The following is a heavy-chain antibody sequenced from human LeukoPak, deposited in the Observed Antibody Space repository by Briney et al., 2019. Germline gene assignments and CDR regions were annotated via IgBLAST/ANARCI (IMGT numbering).Heavy chain of an antibody. Sequence: SETLSLTCTVSGGSVTSASNYWTWIRQPPGKGLEWIGYIYFSGDTNYNPSLKSRVTISLDTSKNQFSLKLSSVTAADTAVYFCAKAVGVAATSPTSYFYYGMDVWGQGTTVTVSS. CDR1: GGSVTSASNY. CDR3: AKAVGVAATSPTSYFYYGMDV. D-gene: IGHD2-15*01. CDR2: IYFSGDT. V-gene: IGHV4-61*01. J-gene: IGHJ6*02.